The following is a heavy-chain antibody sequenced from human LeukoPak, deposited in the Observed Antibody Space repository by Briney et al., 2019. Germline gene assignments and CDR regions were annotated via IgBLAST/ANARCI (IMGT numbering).Heavy chain of an antibody. J-gene: IGHJ3*02. CDR3: ARDHAYAFDI. V-gene: IGHV3-23*01. Sequence: GGSLRLSCAASGFTFSSHGMNWVRQAPGKGLEWVSGITGSGANAYYADSVKGRFTISRDNAKNSLYLQMNSLRAEDTAVYYCARDHAYAFDIWGQGTLVTVSS. D-gene: IGHD2-2*01. CDR1: GFTFSSHG. CDR2: ITGSGANA.